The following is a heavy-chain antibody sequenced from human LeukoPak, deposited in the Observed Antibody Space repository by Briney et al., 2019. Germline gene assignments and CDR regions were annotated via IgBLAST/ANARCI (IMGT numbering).Heavy chain of an antibody. J-gene: IGHJ4*02. V-gene: IGHV3-73*01. Sequence: GGSLRLSCAASGFTFSGSAMPWVRQASGKGLKWVGRIRSKANSYATAYAASVKGRFTISRDDSKNTAYLQMNSLKTEDTAVYYCTSRIVGATIFYDYWGQGTLVTVSS. D-gene: IGHD1-26*01. CDR1: GFTFSGSA. CDR2: IRSKANSYAT. CDR3: TSRIVGATIFYDY.